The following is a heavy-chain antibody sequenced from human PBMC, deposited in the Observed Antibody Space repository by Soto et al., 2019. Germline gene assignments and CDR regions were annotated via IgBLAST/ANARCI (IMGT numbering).Heavy chain of an antibody. Sequence: PSPTLSLTCAISGDSVSSNSAAWNWIRQSPSRGLEWLGRTYYRSKWYNDYAVSVKSRITINPDTSKNQFSLQLNSVTPEDTAVYYCARAPVTSILWWWFDPWGQGTLVTVSS. CDR3: ARAPVTSILWWWFDP. J-gene: IGHJ5*02. CDR2: TYYRSKWYN. V-gene: IGHV6-1*01. D-gene: IGHD2-21*01. CDR1: GDSVSSNSAA.